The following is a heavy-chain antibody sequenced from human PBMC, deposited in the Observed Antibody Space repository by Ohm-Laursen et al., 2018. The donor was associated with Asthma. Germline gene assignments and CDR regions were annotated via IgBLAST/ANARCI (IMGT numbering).Heavy chain of an antibody. CDR2: IYYSGST. Sequence: SETLSLTCPVSGGSISSGGYYWSWIRQHPGKGLEWIGYIYYSGSTYYNPSLKSRVTISVDTSKNQFSLKLSSVTAADTAVYYCARDQPYYDSSGYYFNYYHGMDVWGQGTTVTVSS. D-gene: IGHD3-22*01. J-gene: IGHJ6*02. CDR3: ARDQPYYDSSGYYFNYYHGMDV. CDR1: GGSISSGGYY. V-gene: IGHV4-31*03.